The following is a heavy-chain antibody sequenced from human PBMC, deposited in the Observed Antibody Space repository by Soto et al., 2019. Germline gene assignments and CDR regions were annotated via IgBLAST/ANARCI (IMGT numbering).Heavy chain of an antibody. CDR3: ARHGAAIWLGY. Sequence: REALNLSCNTSGYTFSVHWISWVRQVPGKGLQWMGNIDPSDSYINYNPAFRGHVTFSVDKSNSTAYLHWRSLGPSDTAIYYCARHGAAIWLGYWGQGTLVTVS. V-gene: IGHV5-10-1*01. CDR1: GYTFSVHW. CDR2: IDPSDSYI. J-gene: IGHJ4*02. D-gene: IGHD6-19*01.